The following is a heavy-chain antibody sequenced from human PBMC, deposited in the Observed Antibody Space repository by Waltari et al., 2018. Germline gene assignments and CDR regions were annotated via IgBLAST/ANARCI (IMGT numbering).Heavy chain of an antibody. Sequence: QVQLQESGPGLVKPSETLSLTCAVSGYSISSGYYWGWIRQPPGKGLEWIGSIYHSGSTYYNPSLKSRVTISVDTSKNQFSLKLSSVTAADTAVYYCARPRIAAAGFAFDIWGQGIMVTVSS. V-gene: IGHV4-38-2*01. CDR2: IYHSGST. CDR1: GYSISSGYY. CDR3: ARPRIAAAGFAFDI. J-gene: IGHJ3*02. D-gene: IGHD6-13*01.